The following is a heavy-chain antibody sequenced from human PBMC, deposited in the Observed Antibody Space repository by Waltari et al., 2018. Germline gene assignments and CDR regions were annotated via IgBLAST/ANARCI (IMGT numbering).Heavy chain of an antibody. CDR3: ARALREGSSWYGDY. CDR2: INHSGST. D-gene: IGHD6-13*01. V-gene: IGHV4-34*01. J-gene: IGHJ4*02. Sequence: QVQLQQWGAGLLKPSETLSLTCAVSGRSFSGYYWSWIRQPPGKGLEGIGEINHSGSTNDNPSLKSRVTISVDTSKNQFSLKLSSVTAADTAVYYCARALREGSSWYGDYWGQGTLVTVSS. CDR1: GRSFSGYY.